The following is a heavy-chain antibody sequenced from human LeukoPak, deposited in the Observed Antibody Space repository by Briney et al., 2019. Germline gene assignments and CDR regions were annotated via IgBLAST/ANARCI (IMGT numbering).Heavy chain of an antibody. D-gene: IGHD2-15*01. V-gene: IGHV3-74*01. Sequence: GGSLRLSCAASGFTFSRYWMHWVRQTPGKGPVWVSRINSDGSSTRYADSVKGRFTISRDNAKNTLDLQMSSLRAEDTAVYYCARVDCSGGSCYFDYWGQGTLVAVSS. J-gene: IGHJ4*02. CDR3: ARVDCSGGSCYFDY. CDR1: GFTFSRYW. CDR2: INSDGSST.